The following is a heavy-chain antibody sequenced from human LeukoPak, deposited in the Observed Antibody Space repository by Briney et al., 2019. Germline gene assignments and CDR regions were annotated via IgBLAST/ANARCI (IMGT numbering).Heavy chain of an antibody. Sequence: GGSLRLPCAASGFTFSSYWMSWVRQAPGKGLEWVANIKQDGSEKYYVDSVKGRFTISRDNAKNSLYLQMNSLRAEDTAVYYCARDQLAAADWFDPWGQGTLVTVSS. CDR2: IKQDGSEK. J-gene: IGHJ5*02. D-gene: IGHD6-13*01. CDR1: GFTFSSYW. CDR3: ARDQLAAADWFDP. V-gene: IGHV3-7*01.